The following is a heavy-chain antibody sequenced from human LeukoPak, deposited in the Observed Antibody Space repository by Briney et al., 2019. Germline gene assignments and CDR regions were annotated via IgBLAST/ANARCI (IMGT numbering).Heavy chain of an antibody. J-gene: IGHJ4*02. D-gene: IGHD5-18*01. CDR1: GYTFTGSY. CDR2: VNPNSGGT. V-gene: IGHV1-2*02. Sequence: ASVKVSCKASGYTFTGSYMHWVRQAPGQGLEWMGWVNPNSGGTNYAQKFQGRVTITADKSTSTAYMELSSLRSEDTAVYFCARGRSNTYGDHWGQGTLVTVSS. CDR3: ARGRSNTYGDH.